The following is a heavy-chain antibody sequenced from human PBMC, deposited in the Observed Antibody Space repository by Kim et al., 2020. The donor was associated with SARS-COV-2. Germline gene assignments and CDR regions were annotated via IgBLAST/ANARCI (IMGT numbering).Heavy chain of an antibody. V-gene: IGHV4-59*08. CDR1: GGSISSYY. D-gene: IGHD4-17*01. Sequence: SETLSLTCTVSGGSISSYYWSWIRQPPGKGLEWIGYIYYSGSTNYNPSLKSRVTISVDTSKNQFSLKLSSVTAADTAVYYCARHEFIDDYGDYDPQVAIAFDIWGQGTMVTVSS. CDR2: IYYSGST. J-gene: IGHJ3*02. CDR3: ARHEFIDDYGDYDPQVAIAFDI.